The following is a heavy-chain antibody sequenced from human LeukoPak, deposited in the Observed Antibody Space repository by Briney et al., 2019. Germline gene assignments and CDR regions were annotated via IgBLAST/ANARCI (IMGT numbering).Heavy chain of an antibody. CDR2: ISEDGRDT. J-gene: IGHJ4*02. CDR1: GFTFKNYA. D-gene: IGHD3-10*01. CDR3: ARGPDGSGSLFSVDY. V-gene: IGHV3-23*01. Sequence: GGSLRLSYTASGFTFKNYAMSWVRRAPGKGLEWVSTISEDGRDTYYADSVKGRLTISRDNSKNTLYLQMNSLRAEDTAVYYCARGPDGSGSLFSVDYWGQGTLVTVSS.